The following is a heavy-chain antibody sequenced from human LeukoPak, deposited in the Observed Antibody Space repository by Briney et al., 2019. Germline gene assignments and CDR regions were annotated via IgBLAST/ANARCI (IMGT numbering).Heavy chain of an antibody. J-gene: IGHJ6*03. CDR1: GGSISSYY. Sequence: SETLSLTCTVSGGSISSYYWSWIRQPPGKGLEWIGYIYYSGSTNYNPSLKSRVTISVDTSKNQFSLKLSSVTAADTAVYYCARSITIFGVVIPRDYYMDVWGKGTTVTVSS. CDR2: IYYSGST. CDR3: ARSITIFGVVIPRDYYMDV. V-gene: IGHV4-59*08. D-gene: IGHD3-3*01.